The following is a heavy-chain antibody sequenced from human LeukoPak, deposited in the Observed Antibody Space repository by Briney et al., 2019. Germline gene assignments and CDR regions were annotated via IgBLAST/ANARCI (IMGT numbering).Heavy chain of an antibody. Sequence: PGGSLRLSCAASGFTFSDYYMSWIRQAPGKGLEWVSYISSSGSTIYYADSVKGRFTISRDNAKNSLYLQMNSLRAEDTAVYYCARVAPYYDFWSGYENAFDIWGQGTMVTVSS. CDR1: GFTFSDYY. J-gene: IGHJ3*02. CDR3: ARVAPYYDFWSGYENAFDI. CDR2: ISSSGSTI. D-gene: IGHD3-3*01. V-gene: IGHV3-11*04.